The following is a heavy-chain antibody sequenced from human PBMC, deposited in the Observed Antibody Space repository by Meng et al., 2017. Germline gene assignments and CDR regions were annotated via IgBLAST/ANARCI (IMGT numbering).Heavy chain of an antibody. J-gene: IGHJ4*02. V-gene: IGHV3-30*04. CDR3: AREAGY. CDR1: GFNFRSYA. Sequence: QGEVGEAGGGVVQPVRSRRLSCAASGFNFRSYAMHWVGQAQGKGLEWVAVISYDGSNKYYADSVKGRLTISRDNSKNTLYLQMNSLRAEDTAVYYCAREAGYWGQGTLVTVSS. CDR2: ISYDGSNK.